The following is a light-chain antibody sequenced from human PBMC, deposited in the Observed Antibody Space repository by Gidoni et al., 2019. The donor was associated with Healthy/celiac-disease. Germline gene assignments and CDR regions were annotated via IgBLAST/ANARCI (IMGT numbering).Light chain of an antibody. CDR2: AAS. CDR3: QQSYSTRVT. Sequence: LQMTQSPSSLSASVGDRVTITCRASQSISSYLNWYQQKPGKAPKLLIYAASSLQSGVPSRFSGSGSGTDFTLTISSLQPEDFATYYCQQSYSTRVTFGQXTKVEIK. J-gene: IGKJ2*01. CDR1: QSISSY. V-gene: IGKV1-39*01.